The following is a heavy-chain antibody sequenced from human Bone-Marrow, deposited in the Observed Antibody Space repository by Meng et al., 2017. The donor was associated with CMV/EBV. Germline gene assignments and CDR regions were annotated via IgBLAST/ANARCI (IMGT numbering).Heavy chain of an antibody. J-gene: IGHJ6*02. CDR3: ARASVRTTVTPRGLDV. CDR1: GYTFIHFG. V-gene: IGHV1-18*01. D-gene: IGHD4-17*01. Sequence: ASVTVSCKASGYTFIHFGFSWVRQVPGQGLQWMGWISTYNGNTNYAQKFQGRVTMTRDTSISTAYIELSSLRSNDTAVYYCARASVRTTVTPRGLDVWGQGTTVTVSS. CDR2: ISTYNGNT.